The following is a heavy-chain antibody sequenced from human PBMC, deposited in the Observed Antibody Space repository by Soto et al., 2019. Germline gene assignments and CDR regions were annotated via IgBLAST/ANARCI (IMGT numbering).Heavy chain of an antibody. J-gene: IGHJ4*02. V-gene: IGHV1-46*01. CDR2: INPSSGST. CDR1: GYPFTSYY. D-gene: IGHD3-16*01. CDR3: AREMYTTRGSPFDY. Sequence: GASVKVSCKASGYPFTSYYVHWVRQAPGQGLEWMGFINPSSGSTSYAQKFQGRVTMTRDTSTSTVYMEVSNLRSEDTAVYYCAREMYTTRGSPFDYWGQRALVTVAS.